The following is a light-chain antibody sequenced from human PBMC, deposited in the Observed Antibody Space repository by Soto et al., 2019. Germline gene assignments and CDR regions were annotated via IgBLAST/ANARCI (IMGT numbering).Light chain of an antibody. V-gene: IGLV2-14*01. J-gene: IGLJ1*01. CDR2: DVS. CDR3: SSYTSSSTLGV. CDR1: SSDVGGYNY. Sequence: QSVLTQPASVSGSPGQSITISCTGTSSDVGGYNYVSWYQQHPGKAPKLMIYDVSNLPSGVSNRFSGSKSGNTASLTISGLQAEDEADYYCSSYTSSSTLGVFGTGTKVTVL.